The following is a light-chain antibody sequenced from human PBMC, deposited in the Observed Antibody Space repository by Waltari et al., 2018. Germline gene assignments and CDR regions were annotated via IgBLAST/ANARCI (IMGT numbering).Light chain of an antibody. V-gene: IGLV2-14*03. CDR3: SSYTSSSTLDVV. CDR1: SSAVGGYNH. Sequence: QSALTQPASVSGSPGQSITISCTGTSSAVGGYNHVSWYQQPPGKAPKRMIYDVSNRPSGVSNRFSGSKSGNPASLTISGLQAEDEADYYCSSYTSSSTLDVVFGGGTKLTVL. J-gene: IGLJ2*01. CDR2: DVS.